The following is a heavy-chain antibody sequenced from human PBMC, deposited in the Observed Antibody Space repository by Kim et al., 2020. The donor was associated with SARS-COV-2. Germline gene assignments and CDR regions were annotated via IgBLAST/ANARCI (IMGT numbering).Heavy chain of an antibody. CDR2: IYSTGST. J-gene: IGHJ3*01. Sequence: SETLSLTCTVSGGSINNYYWSWVRQPAGKALEWIGRIYSTGSTSYNPSLKSRVTMSVDTSKNQISLNLNSVIAADTAVYYCAKDSGGYEVYPFDVWGQGTMVTVSS. D-gene: IGHD1-1*01. CDR3: AKDSGGYEVYPFDV. CDR1: GGSINNYY. V-gene: IGHV4-4*07.